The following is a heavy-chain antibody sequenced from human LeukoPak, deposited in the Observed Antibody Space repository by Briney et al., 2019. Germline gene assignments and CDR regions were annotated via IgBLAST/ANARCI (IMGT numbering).Heavy chain of an antibody. D-gene: IGHD5-24*01. J-gene: IGHJ5*02. CDR3: AGPSKQLAS. CDR2: SYDSGKT. Sequence: SEILSLTCTVSGGSISNYYWSWIRQPPGKGLEWIGYSYDSGKTNYNPSLRSRVTISVDASKIQFSLKLTSVTAADTAVYYCAGPSKQLASWGQGTLVTVSS. CDR1: GGSISNYY. V-gene: IGHV4-59*08.